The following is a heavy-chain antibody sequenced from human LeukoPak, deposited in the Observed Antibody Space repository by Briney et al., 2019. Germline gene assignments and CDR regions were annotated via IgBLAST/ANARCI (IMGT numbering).Heavy chain of an antibody. Sequence: SETLSLTCAVYGGSFSGYYWSWIRQPPGKGLEWIGEINHSGSTNYTPSLKSRVTISVDTSKNQFSLKLSSLTDADTAVYYCAREPGIAVAGTSLFDYWGQGTLVTVSS. CDR1: GGSFSGYY. V-gene: IGHV4-34*01. CDR3: AREPGIAVAGTSLFDY. J-gene: IGHJ4*02. CDR2: INHSGST. D-gene: IGHD6-19*01.